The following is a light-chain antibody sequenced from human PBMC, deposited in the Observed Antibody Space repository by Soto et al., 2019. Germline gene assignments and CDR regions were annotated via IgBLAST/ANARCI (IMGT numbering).Light chain of an antibody. CDR2: DVS. V-gene: IGLV2-11*01. J-gene: IGLJ2*01. CDR1: SSDGGGYNY. Sequence: QSVLTQPRSVSGSTGQSVTISCTGTSSDGGGYNYVSWYQQHPGKAPKLMIYDVSKRPSGVPDRFSGSKSGNTASLTISGLQAEDEADYYCCSYAGSYTWGLFGGGTKVTVL. CDR3: CSYAGSYTWGL.